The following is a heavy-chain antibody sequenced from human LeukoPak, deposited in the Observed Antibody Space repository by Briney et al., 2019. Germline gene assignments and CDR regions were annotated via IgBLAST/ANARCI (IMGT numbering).Heavy chain of an antibody. CDR2: IRGGCGSA. CDR3: ARDPNGDYIGAFDM. J-gene: IGHJ3*02. CDR1: GFTFSAYA. Sequence: PGGSLRLSSTASGFTFSAYAMMWVRQAPGKGPEWVSAIRGGCGSAFYADSVKGRFTISRDNSKYTLFLQMNSLRAEDTAVYYCARDPNGDYIGAFDMWGPGTMVTVSS. D-gene: IGHD4-17*01. V-gene: IGHV3-23*01.